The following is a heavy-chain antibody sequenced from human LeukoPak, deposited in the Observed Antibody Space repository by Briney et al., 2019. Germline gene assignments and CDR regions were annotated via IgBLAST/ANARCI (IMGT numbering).Heavy chain of an antibody. D-gene: IGHD4-17*01. CDR2: INSNSGGS. V-gene: IGHV1-2*02. Sequence: GASVKVSCKASGYTFTNIHWVRQAPGQGLEWMGWINSNSGGSNYAQKFQGRVTMTRDTSISAAYMELSSLRSDDTAVYYCVRGAFTTVTSATDAFDIWGQGTMVTVSS. CDR3: VRGAFTTVTSATDAFDI. J-gene: IGHJ3*02. CDR1: GYTFTN.